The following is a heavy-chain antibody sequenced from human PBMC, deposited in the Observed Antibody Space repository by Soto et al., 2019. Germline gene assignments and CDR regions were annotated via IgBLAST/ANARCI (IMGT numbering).Heavy chain of an antibody. V-gene: IGHV4-39*01. D-gene: IGHD3-22*01. Sequence: PSETLSLTCTVSGRSISSSSYYWGWIRQPPGKGLEWIGSIYYGGSPDDNSSLMCRVTICVDTSKYQFSLKLRFVMAAVTAVYYCARHVSYDRSGYVAKDAVDIWGQGTMVTVSS. CDR1: GRSISSSSYY. J-gene: IGHJ3*02. CDR2: IYYGGSP. CDR3: ARHVSYDRSGYVAKDAVDI.